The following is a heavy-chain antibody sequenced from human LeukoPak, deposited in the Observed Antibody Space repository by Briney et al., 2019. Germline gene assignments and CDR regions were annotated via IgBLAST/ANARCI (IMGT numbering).Heavy chain of an antibody. CDR2: ISYDGSNK. D-gene: IGHD4-17*01. J-gene: IGHJ4*02. CDR1: GFTFSSYG. V-gene: IGHV3-30*19. CDR3: ARDLTVYGDYYFDY. Sequence: GGSLRLSCAASGFTFSSYGMHWVRQAPGKGLEWVAVISYDGSNKYYADSVKGRFTISRDNSKNTLYLQMNSLRAEDTAVYYCARDLTVYGDYYFDYWGQGTLVTVSS.